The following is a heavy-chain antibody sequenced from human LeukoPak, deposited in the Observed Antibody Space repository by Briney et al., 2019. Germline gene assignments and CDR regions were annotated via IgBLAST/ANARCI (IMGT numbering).Heavy chain of an antibody. J-gene: IGHJ4*02. CDR3: SRLRMASTPY. CDR1: GYSFTNDW. CDR2: IYPGDSDT. Sequence: GESLKISCKGSGYSFTNDWIGWVRQMPGKGLEWMGIIYPGDSDTRYSPSFQGQVTISADKSISTAYLQWSSLEASDTAIYYCSRLRMASTPYRGQGTLDTVSS. V-gene: IGHV5-51*01. D-gene: IGHD5-24*01.